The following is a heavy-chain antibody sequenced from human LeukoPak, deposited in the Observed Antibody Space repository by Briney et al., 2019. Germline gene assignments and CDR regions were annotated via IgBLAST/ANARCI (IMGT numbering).Heavy chain of an antibody. CDR2: ISSSSSYI. CDR1: GFTFSNAW. D-gene: IGHD3-10*01. CDR3: ARSGIKMVRGVIIKSPYHMDV. Sequence: GGSLRLSCAASGFTFSNAWMTWVRQAPGKGLEWVSSISSSSSYIYYADSVKGRFTISRDDAKNSLSLQMNSLRAEDTAVYYCARSGIKMVRGVIIKSPYHMDVWGKGTTVTVSS. J-gene: IGHJ6*03. V-gene: IGHV3-21*01.